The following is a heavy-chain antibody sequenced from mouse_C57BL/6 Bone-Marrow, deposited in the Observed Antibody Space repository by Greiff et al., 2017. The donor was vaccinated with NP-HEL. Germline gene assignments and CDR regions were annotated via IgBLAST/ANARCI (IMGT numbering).Heavy chain of an antibody. Sequence: ESGPGLVKPSQSLSLTCSVTGYSITSGYYWNWIRQFPGNKLEWMGYISYDGSNNYNPSLKNRISITRDTSKNQFFLKLNSVTTEDTATYYCARGSIYYDSWFAYWGQGTLVTVSA. J-gene: IGHJ3*01. CDR3: ARGSIYYDSWFAY. CDR1: GYSITSGYY. V-gene: IGHV3-6*01. CDR2: ISYDGSN. D-gene: IGHD2-4*01.